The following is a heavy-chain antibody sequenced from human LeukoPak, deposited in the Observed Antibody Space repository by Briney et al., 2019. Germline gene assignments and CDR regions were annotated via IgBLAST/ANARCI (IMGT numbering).Heavy chain of an antibody. CDR3: ARGVGDSDAFDI. V-gene: IGHV3-33*01. CDR1: GFTFSSYG. J-gene: IGHJ3*02. D-gene: IGHD4-17*01. Sequence: GGSLRLSCAASGFTFSSYGMHWVRQAPCKGLEWVAVIWYDGSNKYYADSVKGRFTISRDNSKNTLYLQMNSLRAEDTAVYYCARGVGDSDAFDIWGQGTMVTVSS. CDR2: IWYDGSNK.